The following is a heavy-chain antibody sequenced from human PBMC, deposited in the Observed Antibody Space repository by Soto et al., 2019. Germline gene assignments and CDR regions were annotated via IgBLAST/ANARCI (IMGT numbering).Heavy chain of an antibody. CDR2: IYPGDSDT. V-gene: IGHV5-51*01. Sequence: GESLKISCKGSGYSFTSYWIGWVRQMPGKGLEWMGIIYPGDSDTRYSPSFRGQVTISADKSISTTYLQWSSLKASDTAMYYCASPRFLEPMEVGYDGMDVWGQGTTVTVSS. D-gene: IGHD3-3*01. CDR1: GYSFTSYW. CDR3: ASPRFLEPMEVGYDGMDV. J-gene: IGHJ6*02.